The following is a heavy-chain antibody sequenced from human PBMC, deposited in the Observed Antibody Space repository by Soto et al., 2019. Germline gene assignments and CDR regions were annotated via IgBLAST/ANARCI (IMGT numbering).Heavy chain of an antibody. V-gene: IGHV4-59*13. J-gene: IGHJ6*02. Sequence: SKTLSLTCTVSCASIDSYYWNWIRQPPGKGLEWIGYIYYSGRTTYNPSLKTRVTISVDRSRNQFSLKLTSVTAADTAVYYCARDRTHFDSSAYYSGLDVWGQGTTVTVSS. CDR2: IYYSGRT. CDR1: CASIDSYY. D-gene: IGHD3-22*01. CDR3: ARDRTHFDSSAYYSGLDV.